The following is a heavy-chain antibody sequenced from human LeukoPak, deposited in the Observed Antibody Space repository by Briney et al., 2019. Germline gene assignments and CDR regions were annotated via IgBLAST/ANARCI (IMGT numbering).Heavy chain of an antibody. D-gene: IGHD1-26*01. CDR1: GFTFGDYW. V-gene: IGHV3-74*03. CDR2: INTVGSST. CDR3: VRDGGQSYPEAWFDP. J-gene: IGHJ5*02. Sequence: GGSLRLSCAASGFTFGDYWMHWVRQAPGKGLAWVSRINTVGSSTMYADSVKGRFTISRNNANNTLYLQVDSLRAEDSGVYYCVRDGGQSYPEAWFDPWGPGTLVSVSS.